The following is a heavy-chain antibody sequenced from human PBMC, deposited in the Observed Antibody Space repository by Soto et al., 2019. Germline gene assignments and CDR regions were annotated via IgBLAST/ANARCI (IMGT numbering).Heavy chain of an antibody. CDR2: ISSRSSFM. V-gene: IGHV3-21*06. D-gene: IGHD3-22*01. CDR1: GFTFSNEN. Sequence: EVQLVESGGGLVKPGGSLRLSCAVSGFTFSNENMNWVRQVPGKGLAWVSSISSRSSFMNYADSVKGRFTISRDNDKSSLYLQMTSLRDEDTAVYYCARDPPLSTIVVVGVDDFWGQGTLVTVSS. CDR3: ARDPPLSTIVVVGVDDF. J-gene: IGHJ4*02.